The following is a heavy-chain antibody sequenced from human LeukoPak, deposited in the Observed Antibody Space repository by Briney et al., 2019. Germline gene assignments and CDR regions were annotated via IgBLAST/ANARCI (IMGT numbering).Heavy chain of an antibody. CDR2: IYHSGST. CDR1: GGSISTYY. CDR3: ARVGYSSSIDY. Sequence: SETLSLTCTVSGGSISTYYWSWIRQPPGKGLEWIGYIYHSGSTNYNPSLKSRVTISVDTSKNQFSLKLSSVTAADTAVYYCARVGYSSSIDYWGQGTLVTVSS. J-gene: IGHJ4*02. V-gene: IGHV4-59*12. D-gene: IGHD6-6*01.